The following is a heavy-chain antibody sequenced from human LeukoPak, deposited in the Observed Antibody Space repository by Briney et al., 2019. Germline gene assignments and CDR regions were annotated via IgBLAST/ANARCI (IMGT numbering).Heavy chain of an antibody. D-gene: IGHD2-15*01. CDR1: GYTFTSYG. J-gene: IGHJ5*02. V-gene: IGHV1-18*04. CDR2: ISAYNGNT. Sequence: GASVEVSCKASGYTFTSYGISWVRQAPGQGLEWMGWISAYNGNTNYAQKLQGRVTMTTDTSTSTAYMELRSLRSDDTAVYYCARDRVYCSGGSCLNWFDPWGQGTLVTVSS. CDR3: ARDRVYCSGGSCLNWFDP.